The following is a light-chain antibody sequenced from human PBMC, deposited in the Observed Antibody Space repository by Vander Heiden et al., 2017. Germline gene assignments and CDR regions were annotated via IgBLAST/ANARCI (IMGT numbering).Light chain of an antibody. CDR3: NSRDSSGNHVV. CDR2: GKN. V-gene: IGLV3-19*01. J-gene: IGLJ2*01. CDR1: SLRSYY. Sequence: SSELTQSPAVSVALGQTGRITCQGDSLRSYYANCYQQKPGQAPVLVIYGKNNRPSGIPDRFSGSSSGNTASLTITGAQAEDEADYYCNSRDSSGNHVVFGGGTKLTVL.